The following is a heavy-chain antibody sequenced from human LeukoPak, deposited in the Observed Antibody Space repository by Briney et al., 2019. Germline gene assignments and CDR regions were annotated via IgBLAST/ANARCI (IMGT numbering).Heavy chain of an antibody. V-gene: IGHV4-39*01. CDR3: ARLNYYYDSSGYYPSSPFDY. CDR2: IYYSGST. CDR1: GGSISSSSYY. Sequence: PSETLSLTCTVSGGSISSSSYYWGWIRQPPGKGPEWIGSIYYSGSTYYNPSLKSRVTISVDTSKNQFSLKLSSVTAADTAVYYCARLNYYYDSSGYYPSSPFDYWGQGTLVTVSS. D-gene: IGHD3-22*01. J-gene: IGHJ4*02.